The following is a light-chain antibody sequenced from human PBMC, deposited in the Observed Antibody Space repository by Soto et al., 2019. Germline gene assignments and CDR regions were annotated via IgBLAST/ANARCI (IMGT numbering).Light chain of an antibody. CDR3: QSYDATNQV. CDR2: VDN. J-gene: IGLJ3*02. Sequence: NFMLTQPHSVSESPGKTVIISCTRSSGSIASNYVQWYQQRPGSSPTTVIYVDNQRPSGVPDRFSGSIDSSSNSASLTISGLETEDEADYFCQSYDATNQVFGGGTKVTVL. V-gene: IGLV6-57*01. CDR1: SGSIASNY.